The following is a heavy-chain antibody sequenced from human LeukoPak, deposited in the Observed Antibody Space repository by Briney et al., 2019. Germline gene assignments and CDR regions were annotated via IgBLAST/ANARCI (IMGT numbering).Heavy chain of an antibody. CDR1: GGSFSDYY. J-gene: IGHJ3*02. V-gene: IGHV4-34*01. CDR2: IRHGGSS. Sequence: PSETLSLTCAVYGGSFSDYYWNWIRQPPGKGLEWIGEIRHGGSSNYNPSLKSRVTISVDTSKNHFSLRLRSVTAADTAVYYCARDPSHHSGTFDIWGQGTMVTVSS. CDR3: ARDPSHHSGTFDI. D-gene: IGHD2-15*01.